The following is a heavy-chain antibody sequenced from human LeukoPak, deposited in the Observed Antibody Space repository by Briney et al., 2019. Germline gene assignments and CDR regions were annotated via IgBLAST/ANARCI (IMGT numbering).Heavy chain of an antibody. CDR2: IYSSGSA. V-gene: IGHV4-59*08. J-gene: IGHJ4*01. Sequence: SETLSLTCTVSGASINNNFWTWIRQPPGKGLEWIGYIYSSGSANYIPSLKSRVIISGDTSKNQISLNLTSVTAADTALYFCARHRDYYDSWGHGTLVTVSS. CDR3: ARHRDYYDS. D-gene: IGHD3-22*01. CDR1: GASINNNF.